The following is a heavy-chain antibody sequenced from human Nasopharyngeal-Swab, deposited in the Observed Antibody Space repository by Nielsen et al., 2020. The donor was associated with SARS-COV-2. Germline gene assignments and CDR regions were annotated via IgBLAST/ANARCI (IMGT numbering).Heavy chain of an antibody. V-gene: IGHV3-7*01. Sequence: GVLKISCAAFGFTFSSYWMSWVRQAPGKGLEWVANIKQDGSEKYYVDSVKGRFTISRDNAKNSLYLQMNSLRAEDTAVYYCARSDYSGYDLYFDYWGQGTLVTVSS. CDR1: GFTFSSYW. D-gene: IGHD5-12*01. J-gene: IGHJ4*02. CDR3: ARSDYSGYDLYFDY. CDR2: IKQDGSEK.